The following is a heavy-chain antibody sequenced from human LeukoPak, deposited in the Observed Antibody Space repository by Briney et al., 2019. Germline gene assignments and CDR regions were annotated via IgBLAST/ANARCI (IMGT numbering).Heavy chain of an antibody. D-gene: IGHD3-9*01. V-gene: IGHV1-69*04. CDR1: GGTFSSYA. Sequence: SVKVSCKASGGTFSSYAISWVRQAPGQGLEWMGRIIPILGIANYAQKFQGRVTITADKSTSTAYMELSSLRSEDTAVYYCARGPDRYFDWLIDYWGQGTLVTVSS. CDR3: ARGPDRYFDWLIDY. J-gene: IGHJ4*02. CDR2: IIPILGIA.